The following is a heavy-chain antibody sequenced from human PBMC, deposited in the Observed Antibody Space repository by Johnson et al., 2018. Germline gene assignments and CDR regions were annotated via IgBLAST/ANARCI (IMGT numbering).Heavy chain of an antibody. CDR1: GFAFSSYA. CDR2: ISYQEGEDS. Sequence: QVQLQESGGDVVQPGKSLRLSCVASGFAFSSYAMHWVRQAPGQGLEWVAVISYQEGEDSSYRESVKGRFTISRDNAKNSLYLQMNSLRAEDTALYYCAKDIRGPPDYYYYYYMDVWGKGTTVTVSS. V-gene: IGHV3-30*04. CDR3: AKDIRGPPDYYYYYYMDV. J-gene: IGHJ6*03. D-gene: IGHD1-14*01.